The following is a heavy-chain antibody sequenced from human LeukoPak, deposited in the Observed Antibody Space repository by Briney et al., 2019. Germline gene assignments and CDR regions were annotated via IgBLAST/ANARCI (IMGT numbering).Heavy chain of an antibody. J-gene: IGHJ4*02. D-gene: IGHD6-19*01. V-gene: IGHV1-46*01. CDR1: GYTFTSYY. CDR3: PRGRIAVAGNDY. Sequence: ASVKVSCKASGYTFTSYYMHWVRQAPGQGLEWMGIINPSGASTSYAQKFQGRVTMTRDTSTSTVYMELSSLRCEDTAVYYCPRGRIAVAGNDYWGQGTLVTVSS. CDR2: INPSGAST.